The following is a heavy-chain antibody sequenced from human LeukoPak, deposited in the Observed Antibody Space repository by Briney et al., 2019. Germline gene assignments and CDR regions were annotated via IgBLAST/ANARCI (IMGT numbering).Heavy chain of an antibody. CDR2: IWYDGSNK. CDR1: GFTFSSYG. J-gene: IGHJ4*02. Sequence: GRSLRLSCAASGFTFSSYGMHWVRQAPGKGLEWVAVIWYDGSNKYYADSVKGRFTISRDNSKNTLYLQMNSLRAEDTAVYYCAKDSQSAFDYWGQGTLVTVSS. V-gene: IGHV3-33*06. CDR3: AKDSQSAFDY.